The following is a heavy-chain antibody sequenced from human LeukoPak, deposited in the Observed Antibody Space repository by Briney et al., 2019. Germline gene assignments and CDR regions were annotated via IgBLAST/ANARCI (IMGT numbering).Heavy chain of an antibody. D-gene: IGHD1-26*01. CDR3: ARDRELLRAEYFQH. CDR2: IYYSGST. Sequence: SETLSLTCTVSGGSISSSSYYWGWIRQPPGKGLEWIGSIYYSGSTYYNPSLKSRVTISVDKSKNQFSLKLSSVTAADTAVYYCARDRELLRAEYFQHWGQGTLVTVSS. V-gene: IGHV4-39*07. J-gene: IGHJ1*01. CDR1: GGSISSSSYY.